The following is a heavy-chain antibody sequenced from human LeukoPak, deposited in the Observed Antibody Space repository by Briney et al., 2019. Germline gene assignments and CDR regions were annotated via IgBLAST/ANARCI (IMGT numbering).Heavy chain of an antibody. CDR2: IYYSGST. CDR1: GGSISSSSYY. Sequence: PSETLSLTCTVSGGSISSSSYYWGWIRQPPGKGLEWIGSIYYSGSTYYSPSLKSRVTISVDTSKNQFSLKLSSVTAADTAVYYCARVLVPAANYYYYYMDVWGKGTTVTVSS. V-gene: IGHV4-39*01. J-gene: IGHJ6*03. D-gene: IGHD2-2*01. CDR3: ARVLVPAANYYYYYMDV.